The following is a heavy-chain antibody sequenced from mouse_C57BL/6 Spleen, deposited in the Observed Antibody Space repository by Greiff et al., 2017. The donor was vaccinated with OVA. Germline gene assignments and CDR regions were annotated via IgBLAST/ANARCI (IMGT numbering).Heavy chain of an antibody. CDR3: TRNYGSSYLFAY. J-gene: IGHJ3*01. V-gene: IGHV1-15*01. Sequence: VQLQESGAELVRPGASVTLSCKASGYTFTDYEMHWVKQTPVHGLEWIGAIDPETGGTAYNQKFKGKAILTADKSSSTAYMELRSLTSEDSAVYYCTRNYGSSYLFAYWGQGTLVTVSA. D-gene: IGHD1-1*01. CDR1: GYTFTDYE. CDR2: IDPETGGT.